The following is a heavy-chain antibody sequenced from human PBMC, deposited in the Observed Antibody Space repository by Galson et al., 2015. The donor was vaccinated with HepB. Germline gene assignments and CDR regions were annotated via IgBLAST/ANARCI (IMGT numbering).Heavy chain of an antibody. CDR2: IRSKFYDGAT. CDR3: TRTSSWGDKLDLLDF. D-gene: IGHD3-16*01. CDR1: GFTFSGSA. Sequence: SLRLSCAASGFTFSGSAMHWVRQAPGKGLEWVGFIRSKFYDGATEYAASVKGRFTISRDDSKSIAYLQMNRLKTEDTAMYYCTRTSSWGDKLDLLDFWGQGTLVTVSS. V-gene: IGHV3-49*04. J-gene: IGHJ4*02.